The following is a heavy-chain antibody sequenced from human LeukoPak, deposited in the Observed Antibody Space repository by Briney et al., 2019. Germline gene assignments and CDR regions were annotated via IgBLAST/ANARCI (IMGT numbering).Heavy chain of an antibody. V-gene: IGHV1-24*01. Sequence: ASVKVSCKVSGYTLTELSMHWVRQAPGKGLEWMGGFDPEDGETIYAQKFQGRVTMTEDTSTDTAYMELSSLRSEDTAVYYCATVKHYDFWSGYHGPTDDAFDIWGQGTMVTVSS. J-gene: IGHJ3*02. D-gene: IGHD3-3*01. CDR3: ATVKHYDFWSGYHGPTDDAFDI. CDR1: GYTLTELS. CDR2: FDPEDGET.